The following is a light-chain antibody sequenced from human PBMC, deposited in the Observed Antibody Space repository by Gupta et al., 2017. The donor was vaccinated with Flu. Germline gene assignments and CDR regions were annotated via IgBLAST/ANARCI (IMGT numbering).Light chain of an antibody. CDR1: QSISTY. CDR3: QQSDSTPRT. V-gene: IGKV1-39*01. J-gene: IGKJ2*02. CDR2: DAS. Sequence: PSSLSASVGDRVTISCRASQSISTYLNWYQQKPGKAPKLLIYDASSLQSGVPSRFSGSGSGTDFTLTISRLQPEDFATYYCQQSDSTPRTFGQGTKLEIK.